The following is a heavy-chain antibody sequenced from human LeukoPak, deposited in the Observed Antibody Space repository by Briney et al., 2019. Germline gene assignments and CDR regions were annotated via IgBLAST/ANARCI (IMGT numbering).Heavy chain of an antibody. CDR1: RFTFSSYG. V-gene: IGHV3-30*02. J-gene: IGHJ4*02. Sequence: GGSLRLSCAASRFTFSSYGMHWVRQAPGKGLEWVTFILYDASYTYYADSVKGRFTISRDNSKNTLYLQMNSLRAEDTAVYYCAKDGHYGSGRLRPNWGQGTLVTVSS. CDR2: ILYDASYT. CDR3: AKDGHYGSGRLRPN. D-gene: IGHD3-10*01.